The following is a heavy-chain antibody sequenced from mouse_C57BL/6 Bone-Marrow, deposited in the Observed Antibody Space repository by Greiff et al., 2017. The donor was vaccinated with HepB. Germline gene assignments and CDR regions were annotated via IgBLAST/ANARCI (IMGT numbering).Heavy chain of an antibody. Sequence: EVQGVESGGGLVQPGGSMKLSCAASGFTFSDAWMDWVRQSPEKGLEWVAEIRNKANNHATYYAESVKGRFTISRDDSKSSVYLQMNSLRAEDTGIYYCTYDRENYAMDYWGQGTSVTVSS. CDR2: IRNKANNHAT. D-gene: IGHD2-12*01. J-gene: IGHJ4*01. CDR3: TYDRENYAMDY. V-gene: IGHV6-6*01. CDR1: GFTFSDAW.